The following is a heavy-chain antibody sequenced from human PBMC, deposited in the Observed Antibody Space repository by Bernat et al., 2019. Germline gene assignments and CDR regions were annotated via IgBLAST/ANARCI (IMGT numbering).Heavy chain of an antibody. D-gene: IGHD6-19*01. V-gene: IGHV3-66*01. CDR3: ASRKAGTVGRFDP. J-gene: IGHJ5*02. Sequence: EVHLVESGGGLVQPGGSLRLSCAASGFTVSSNYMSWVRQAPGKGLEWVSLIYSSGTTYSADSVKGRFTISRDNSKNTLYLQMNNLRAEDTAVYYCASRKAGTVGRFDPWGQGTLVTVSS. CDR1: GFTVSSNY. CDR2: IYSSGTT.